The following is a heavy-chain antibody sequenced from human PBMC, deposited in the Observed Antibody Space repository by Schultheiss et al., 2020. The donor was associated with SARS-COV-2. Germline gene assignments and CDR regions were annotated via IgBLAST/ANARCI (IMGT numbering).Heavy chain of an antibody. J-gene: IGHJ3*02. D-gene: IGHD2-15*01. CDR1: GFTFSSYA. Sequence: GGSLRLSCAASGFTFSSYAMHWVRQAPGKGLEWVSSIGASAQYTIYANSVKGRFTISRDNSRNMLSLQMNSLRAEDTAVYYCARDGAATRDAFDIWGQGTMVTVSS. CDR2: IGASAQYT. V-gene: IGHV3-23*01. CDR3: ARDGAATRDAFDI.